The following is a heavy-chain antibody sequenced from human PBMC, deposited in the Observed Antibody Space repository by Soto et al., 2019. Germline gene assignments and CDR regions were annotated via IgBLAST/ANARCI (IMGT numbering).Heavy chain of an antibody. J-gene: IGHJ5*02. CDR3: AREGRSSSWFDP. D-gene: IGHD6-6*01. V-gene: IGHV1-18*04. CDR2: ISAYNGNT. Sequence: QFQLVQSGAEVKKPGASVKVSCNASGYTFTRYGISWVRQAPGQGLEGMGWISAYNGNTNYAQKLQVRVTMTPDTPTSTAYMELRSLRSDDKAVYYWAREGRSSSWFDPWGQGTLVTVS. CDR1: GYTFTRYG.